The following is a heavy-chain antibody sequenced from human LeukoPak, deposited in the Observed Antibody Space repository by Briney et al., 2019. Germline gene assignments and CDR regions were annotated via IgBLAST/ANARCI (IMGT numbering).Heavy chain of an antibody. J-gene: IGHJ3*01. D-gene: IGHD5-18*01. CDR2: ISSSGSTI. V-gene: IGHV3-48*03. CDR1: GFTFSSYE. CDR3: ARHHPSYGYRSLVP. Sequence: PGGSLRLSCAASGFTFSSYEMNWVRQAPGKGLEWVSYISSSGSTIYYADSVKGRFTISRDSAKNSLYLQMNSLRAEDTAVYYCARHHPSYGYRSLVPWGQGTMVTVSS.